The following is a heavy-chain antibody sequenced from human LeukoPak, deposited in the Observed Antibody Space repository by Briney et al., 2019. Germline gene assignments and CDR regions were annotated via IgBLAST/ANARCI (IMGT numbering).Heavy chain of an antibody. J-gene: IGHJ4*02. Sequence: VTVTCKASGYTYTSYGINWVRQAPGQGLEWMGLINVENGNTSYAQKLQGRVTMTTDTSTSTAYMELRSLRSDDTAVYYCARDYYGSGSHYNSGSLDWGQGTLVTVSS. CDR2: INVENGNT. D-gene: IGHD3-10*01. V-gene: IGHV1-18*01. CDR1: GYTYTSYG. CDR3: ARDYYGSGSHYNSGSLD.